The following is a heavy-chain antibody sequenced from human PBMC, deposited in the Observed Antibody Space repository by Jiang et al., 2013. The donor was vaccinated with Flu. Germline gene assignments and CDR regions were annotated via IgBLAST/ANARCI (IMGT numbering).Heavy chain of an antibody. D-gene: IGHD6-13*01. J-gene: IGHJ5*02. Sequence: GKGLEWIGYIYYSGSTNYNPSLKSRVTISVDTSKNQFSLKLSSVTAADTAVYYCARAPSSDHSSSWWGTTSYRCWFDPWGQGTLVTVSS. CDR2: IYYSGST. V-gene: IGHV4-59*01. CDR3: ARAPSSDHSSSWWGTTSYRCWFDP.